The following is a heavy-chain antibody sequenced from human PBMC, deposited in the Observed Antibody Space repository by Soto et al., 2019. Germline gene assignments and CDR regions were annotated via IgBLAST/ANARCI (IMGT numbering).Heavy chain of an antibody. J-gene: IGHJ4*02. V-gene: IGHV4-28*03. CDR1: GYSISSSNW. D-gene: IGHD1-1*01. Sequence: SETLSLTCAVSGYSISSSNWWGWIRQPPGKGLEWIGYIYYSGTTYYNPSLKSRVTMSVDTSKNQFSLKLTSVTAVDTAVYYCARGNDFDYWGQGTLVTVSS. CDR2: IYYSGTT. CDR3: ARGNDFDY.